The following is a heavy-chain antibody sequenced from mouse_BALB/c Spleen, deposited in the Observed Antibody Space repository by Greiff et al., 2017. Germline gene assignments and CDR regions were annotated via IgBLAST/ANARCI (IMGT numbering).Heavy chain of an antibody. CDR3: ARGGEDAMDY. J-gene: IGHJ4*01. Sequence: QVQLQQSGPGLVAPSQSLSITCTVSGFSLTSYGVHWVRQPPGKGLEWLGVIWAGGSTNYNSALMSRLSISKDNSKSQVFLKMNSLQNDDTAMYYCARGGEDAMDYWGQGTSVTVSS. CDR2: IWAGGST. CDR1: GFSLTSYG. V-gene: IGHV2-9*02.